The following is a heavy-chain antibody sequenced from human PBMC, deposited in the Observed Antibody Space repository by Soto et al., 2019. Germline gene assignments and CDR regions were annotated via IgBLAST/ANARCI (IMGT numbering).Heavy chain of an antibody. V-gene: IGHV3-23*01. Sequence: EVQLLESGGGLVQPGGSLRLSCAASGFTFSSYAMSWVRQAPGKGLEWVSAISGSGGSTYYADSVKGRFTISRDNSKNSLYLQMNSLRAEDTAVYYCAKARFQLVDFDIWGQGTMVTVSS. CDR2: ISGSGGST. CDR3: AKARFQLVDFDI. CDR1: GFTFSSYA. J-gene: IGHJ3*02. D-gene: IGHD6-13*01.